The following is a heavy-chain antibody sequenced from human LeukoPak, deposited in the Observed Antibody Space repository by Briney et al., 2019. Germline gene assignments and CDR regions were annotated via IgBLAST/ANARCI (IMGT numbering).Heavy chain of an antibody. CDR1: GFTFSSYW. J-gene: IGHJ4*02. CDR3: ARDRGYYYDSSGYYYYY. CDR2: IKQDGSEK. V-gene: IGHV3-7*01. Sequence: GGSLRLSCAASGFTFSSYWMSWVRQAPGKGLEWVANIKQDGSEKYYVDSVKGRFTISRDKAKNSLYLQMNSLRAEDTAVYYCARDRGYYYDSSGYYYYYWGQGTLVTVSS. D-gene: IGHD3-22*01.